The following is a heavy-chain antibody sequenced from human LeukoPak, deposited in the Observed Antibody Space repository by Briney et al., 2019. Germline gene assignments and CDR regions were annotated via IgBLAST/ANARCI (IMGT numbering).Heavy chain of an antibody. CDR1: GFTFSSYW. Sequence: PGGSLRLSCAASGFTFSSYWMHWVRQAPGKGLVWVSRINSDGSSTSYADSVKGRFTISRDNAKNTLYLQMNSLRAADTAVYYCARFDGVGAAGAFDIWGQGTMVTVSS. CDR3: ARFDGVGAAGAFDI. J-gene: IGHJ3*02. V-gene: IGHV3-74*01. CDR2: INSDGSST. D-gene: IGHD2-15*01.